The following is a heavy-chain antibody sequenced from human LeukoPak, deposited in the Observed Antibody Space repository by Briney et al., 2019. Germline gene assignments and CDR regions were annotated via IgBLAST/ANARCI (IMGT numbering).Heavy chain of an antibody. CDR1: GGSISSYY. CDR3: ARERSSGREFDY. J-gene: IGHJ4*02. V-gene: IGHV4-59*01. Sequence: SETLSLTCTVSGGSISSYYWSWIRQTPGKGLEWIGYIYYSGSTNYNPSLKSRVTISVDTSKNQFSLELSFVTATDTAVYYCARERSSGREFDYWGQGTLVTVSS. D-gene: IGHD6-19*01. CDR2: IYYSGST.